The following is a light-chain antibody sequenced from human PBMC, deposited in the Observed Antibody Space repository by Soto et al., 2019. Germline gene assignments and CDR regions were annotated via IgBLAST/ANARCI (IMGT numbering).Light chain of an antibody. CDR1: QSVSSSY. V-gene: IGKV3-20*01. CDR2: GAS. Sequence: EIVLTQSPGTLSLSPGERATLSCRASQSVSSSYLAWYQQKPGQAPRLLIYGASSRATGIPDRFSGSGSVTDFTLTISRLEPEAFAVYYCQQYGSSPPYTFGQGTELEIK. J-gene: IGKJ2*01. CDR3: QQYGSSPPYT.